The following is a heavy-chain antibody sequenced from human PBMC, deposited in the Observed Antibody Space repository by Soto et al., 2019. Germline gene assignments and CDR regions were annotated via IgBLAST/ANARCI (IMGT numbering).Heavy chain of an antibody. D-gene: IGHD3-3*01. Sequence: ETLSLTCTVSGGSVSTGSYDWSWIRQPPGKGLEWIVKIFFTGSAHYNPSLRNRVTMSVDTSKDQFSLTLTSVTAADTAVYYCARVLRLLEWPQGAVEIWGQGTMLT. J-gene: IGHJ3*02. CDR3: ARVLRLLEWPQGAVEI. CDR1: GGSVSTGSYD. V-gene: IGHV4-61*01. CDR2: IFFTGSA.